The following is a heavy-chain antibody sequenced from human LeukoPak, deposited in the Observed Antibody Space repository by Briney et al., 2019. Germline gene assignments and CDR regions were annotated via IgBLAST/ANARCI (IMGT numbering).Heavy chain of an antibody. V-gene: IGHV3-7*01. D-gene: IGHD6-6*01. CDR3: ARDRIAARPRYFDL. J-gene: IGHJ2*01. CDR2: IKQDGSEK. Sequence: PGGPLRLSCAASGFTFSSYWMSWVRQAPGKGLEWVANIKQDGSEKYYVDSVKGRFTISRDNAKNSLYLQMNSLRAEDTAVYYCARDRIAARPRYFDLWGRGTLVTVSS. CDR1: GFTFSSYW.